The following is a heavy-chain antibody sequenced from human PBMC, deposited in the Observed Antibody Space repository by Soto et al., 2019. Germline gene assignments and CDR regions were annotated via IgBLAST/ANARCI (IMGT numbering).Heavy chain of an antibody. CDR3: AREGVFGLVKIIPPDY. CDR1: GFGFSSYG. J-gene: IGHJ4*02. D-gene: IGHD3-3*01. Sequence: VQLLESGGGVAQPGRSLRLSCRASGFGFSSYGMLWVRQAPGKGPEWVACISFAGSTQYYADSVRGRFTISRDNSENTLYLQLDTLRVEDTAMYYCAREGVFGLVKIIPPDYWGQGAQVTVSA. CDR2: ISFAGSTQ. V-gene: IGHV3-30*03.